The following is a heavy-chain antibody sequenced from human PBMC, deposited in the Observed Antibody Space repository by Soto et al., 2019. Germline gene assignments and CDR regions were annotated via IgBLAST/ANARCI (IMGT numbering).Heavy chain of an antibody. CDR2: IYYSGST. Sequence: SETLSLTCTVSGGSITRGGYYWTWIRQHPGKGLEWIGYIYYSGSTYYNPSLKSRLTMSVDTSKNQFSLKLSSMTAADTAVYYCTREGRYDSSGYSGWGQGTLVTVS. D-gene: IGHD3-22*01. J-gene: IGHJ4*02. CDR3: TREGRYDSSGYSG. V-gene: IGHV4-31*03. CDR1: GGSITRGGYY.